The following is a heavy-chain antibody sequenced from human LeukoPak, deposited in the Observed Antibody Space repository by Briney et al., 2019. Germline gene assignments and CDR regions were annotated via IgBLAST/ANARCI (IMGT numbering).Heavy chain of an antibody. CDR2: ISYDGSNK. D-gene: IGHD2-15*01. CDR3: AKDRDIVVVVAATPLGY. CDR1: GFTFSSYG. J-gene: IGHJ4*02. V-gene: IGHV3-30*18. Sequence: PGRSLRLSCAASGFTFSSYGMHWVRQAPGKGLEWVAVISYDGSNKYYADSVKGRFTIPRDNSKNTLYLQMNSLRAEDTAVYYCAKDRDIVVVVAATPLGYWGQGTLVTVSS.